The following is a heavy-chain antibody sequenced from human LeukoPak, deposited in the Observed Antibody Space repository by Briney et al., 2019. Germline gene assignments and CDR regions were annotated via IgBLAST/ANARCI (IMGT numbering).Heavy chain of an antibody. D-gene: IGHD6-6*01. J-gene: IGHJ4*02. V-gene: IGHV3-11*04. CDR3: ARADDSSSGYFDY. CDR1: GFTFSDYY. CDR2: ISSSGNSI. Sequence: GGSLRLSCAASGFTFSDYYMSWIRQAPGKGLVWVSYISSSGNSISYADSVKGRFTISRDNAKNSLYLQMNSLRAEDTAVYYCARADDSSSGYFDYWGQGTLVTVSS.